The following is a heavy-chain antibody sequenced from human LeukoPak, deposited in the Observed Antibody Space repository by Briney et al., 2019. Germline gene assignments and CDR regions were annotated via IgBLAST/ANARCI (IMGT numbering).Heavy chain of an antibody. D-gene: IGHD3-16*01. V-gene: IGHV3-21*06. CDR3: ARDLAGGRFDL. CDR2: ISSSSGNI. J-gene: IGHJ5*02. Sequence: GGSLRLSCTASGFIFRTYTMNWVRQAPGKGLEWVSYISSSSGNIYYADSMKGRFTISRDNTKNLLYLQMNSLRAEDTAVYYCARDLAGGRFDLWGQGTLGNVFS. CDR1: GFIFRTYT.